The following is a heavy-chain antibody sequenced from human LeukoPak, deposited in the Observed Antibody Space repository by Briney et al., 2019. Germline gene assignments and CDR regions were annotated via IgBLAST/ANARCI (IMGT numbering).Heavy chain of an antibody. J-gene: IGHJ5*02. CDR1: GGSFSGYY. D-gene: IGHD6-19*01. CDR3: ARTLYSSGWYNWFDP. Sequence: PETLSLTCAVYGGSFSGYYWSWIRQPPGKGLEWIGEINHSGSTNYNPSLKSRVTISVDTSKNQFSLKLSSVTAADTAVYYCARTLYSSGWYNWFDPWGQGTLVTVSS. CDR2: INHSGST. V-gene: IGHV4-34*01.